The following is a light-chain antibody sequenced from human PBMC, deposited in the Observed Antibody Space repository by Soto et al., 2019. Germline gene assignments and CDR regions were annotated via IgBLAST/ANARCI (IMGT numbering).Light chain of an antibody. J-gene: IGKJ4*01. Sequence: DIQLTQSPSVLSASVRDRVTITCRASQSIKNYLAWYQQKPGIAPKLLIYAASTLQSGVPSRFSGSGSGTEFSLTISSLQPEDFATYYCQQLNSYPLTFGRGTKVEIK. CDR1: QSIKNY. CDR3: QQLNSYPLT. CDR2: AAS. V-gene: IGKV1-9*01.